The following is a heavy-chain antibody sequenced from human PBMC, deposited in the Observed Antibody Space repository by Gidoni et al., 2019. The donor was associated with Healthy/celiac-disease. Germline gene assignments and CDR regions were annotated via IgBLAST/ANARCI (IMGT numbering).Heavy chain of an antibody. CDR2: TYYRSKWYN. CDR1: GDSVSSNSAA. V-gene: IGHV6-1*01. CDR3: ARDKWRIAAAGLPGRKNWFDP. Sequence: QVQLQQSGPGLVKPSQTLSLTCAISGDSVSSNSAAWNWIRQSPSRGLEWLGRTYYRSKWYNDYAVSVKSRITINPDTSKNQFSLQLNSVTPEDTAVYYCARDKWRIAAAGLPGRKNWFDPWGQGTLVTVSS. J-gene: IGHJ5*02. D-gene: IGHD6-13*01.